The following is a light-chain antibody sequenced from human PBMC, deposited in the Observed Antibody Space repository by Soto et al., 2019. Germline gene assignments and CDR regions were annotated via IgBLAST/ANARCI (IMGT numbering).Light chain of an antibody. CDR2: DAS. CDR1: QSVSSY. V-gene: IGKV3-11*01. CDR3: QQGSNRPPWT. J-gene: IGKJ1*01. Sequence: EIVLTQSPATLSLSPGERATLSCRASQSVSSYLAWYQQKPGQAPRLLIYDASNRATGIPARFSGSGYGTDFTLTISSLEPEDFAVYHCQQGSNRPPWTFGQGTKVEIE.